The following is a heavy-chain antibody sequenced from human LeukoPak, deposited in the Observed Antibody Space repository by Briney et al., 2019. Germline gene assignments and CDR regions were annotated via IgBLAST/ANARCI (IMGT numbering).Heavy chain of an antibody. V-gene: IGHV1-46*01. J-gene: IGHJ4*02. CDR3: ARDSYGSDY. Sequence: ASVKVSCKASGYTFSDYHMHWVRQAPGQGLEWVGRIIPSGGSTTYAQKFQGRVTMTRDMSTNTVYMELSSLRSEDTAVYYCARDSYGSDYWGQGTLVTVSS. CDR1: GYTFSDYH. D-gene: IGHD3-16*01. CDR2: IIPSGGST.